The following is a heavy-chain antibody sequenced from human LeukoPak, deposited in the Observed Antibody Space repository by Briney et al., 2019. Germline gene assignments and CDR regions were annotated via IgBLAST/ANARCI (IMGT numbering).Heavy chain of an antibody. Sequence: ASVKVSCKVSGYTLTELSMHWVRQAPGKGLEWMGGFDPEDGETIYAQKFQGRVTMTEDTSTDTAYMELSSLRSEDTAVYYCATRLTTVTITGYFQHWGQSTLVTLSS. J-gene: IGHJ1*01. CDR2: FDPEDGET. CDR3: ATRLTTVTITGYFQH. D-gene: IGHD4-11*01. V-gene: IGHV1-24*01. CDR1: GYTLTELS.